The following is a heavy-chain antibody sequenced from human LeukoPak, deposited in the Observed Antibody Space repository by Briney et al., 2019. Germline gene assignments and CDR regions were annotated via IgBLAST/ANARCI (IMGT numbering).Heavy chain of an antibody. D-gene: IGHD3-9*01. CDR1: GGSISSGDYY. Sequence: SETLSLTCTVSGGSISSGDYYWSWIRQPPGKGLEWIGYIYYSGSTYYNPSLKSRFTISVDTSKNQFSLKLSSVTAADTAVYYCARAEYKDDILTGYYSAFDYWGQGTLVTVSS. J-gene: IGHJ4*02. CDR2: IYYSGST. V-gene: IGHV4-30-4*08. CDR3: ARAEYKDDILTGYYSAFDY.